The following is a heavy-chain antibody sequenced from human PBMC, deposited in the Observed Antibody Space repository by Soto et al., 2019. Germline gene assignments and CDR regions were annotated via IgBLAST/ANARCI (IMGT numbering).Heavy chain of an antibody. J-gene: IGHJ4*02. D-gene: IGHD6-19*01. CDR3: ARDGSGWYYFDF. Sequence: GGSLRLSCAASGFTVSTTYMNWVRQAPGKDLEWVSVIYSGGTTNYADSVKGRVTISRDNAKNTLYLQMNSLRAEDTAVYYCARDGSGWYYFDFWGPGTLVTVSS. CDR2: IYSGGTT. V-gene: IGHV3-66*01. CDR1: GFTVSTTY.